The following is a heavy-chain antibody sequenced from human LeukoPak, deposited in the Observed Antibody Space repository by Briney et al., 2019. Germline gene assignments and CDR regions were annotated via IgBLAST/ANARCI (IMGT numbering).Heavy chain of an antibody. J-gene: IGHJ5*02. V-gene: IGHV4-59*01. CDR1: GGSISSYY. CDR2: IYYSGST. Sequence: SETLSLTCIVSGGSISSYYWSWIRQPPGKGLEWIGYIYYSGSTNYNPSLKSRVTISVDTSKNQFSLKLTSVTAADTAVYYCAREMVGGYSSSWNNWFDPWGHGTLVTVSS. CDR3: AREMVGGYSSSWNNWFDP. D-gene: IGHD6-13*01.